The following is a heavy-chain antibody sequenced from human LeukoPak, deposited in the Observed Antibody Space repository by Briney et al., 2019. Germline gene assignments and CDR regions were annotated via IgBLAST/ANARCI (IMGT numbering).Heavy chain of an antibody. CDR3: AREPAGVGYCSSTSCPGIDY. CDR2: INPNSGGT. CDR1: GYTFTSYG. J-gene: IGHJ4*02. D-gene: IGHD2-2*01. V-gene: IGHV1-2*02. Sequence: GASVKVSCKASGYTFTSYGISWVRQAPGQGLEWMGWINPNSGGTNYAQKFQGRVTMTRDTSISTAYMELSRLRSDDTAVYYCAREPAGVGYCSSTSCPGIDYWGQGTLVTVSS.